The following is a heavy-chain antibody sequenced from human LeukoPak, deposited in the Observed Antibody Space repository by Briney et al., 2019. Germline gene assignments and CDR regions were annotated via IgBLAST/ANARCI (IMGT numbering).Heavy chain of an antibody. CDR1: GDSINSGNYY. D-gene: IGHD2-15*01. CDR2: MYTSGST. V-gene: IGHV4-61*02. Sequence: SETLSLTCTVSGDSINSGNYYWSWIRQPAGKGLEWIGRMYTSGSTNYNPSLKSRVSISVDTSKNQFSLKLTSVTAADTAVYYCAGYLGYCSGGSCLQWAFDIWGQGTMVTVSS. J-gene: IGHJ3*02. CDR3: AGYLGYCSGGSCLQWAFDI.